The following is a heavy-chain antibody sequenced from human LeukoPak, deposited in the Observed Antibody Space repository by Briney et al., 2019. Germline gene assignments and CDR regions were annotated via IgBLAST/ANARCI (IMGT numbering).Heavy chain of an antibody. CDR3: ARVLLWFGEGMDV. CDR2: IYYSGST. V-gene: IGHV4-31*03. J-gene: IGHJ6*02. Sequence: SQTLSLTCTVSGGSISSGGYYWSWIRQHPGKGLEWIGYIYYSGSTYYNPSLKSRVTISVDTSKSQFSLKLSSVTAADTAVYYCARVLLWFGEGMDVWGQGTTVTVSS. CDR1: GGSISSGGYY. D-gene: IGHD3-10*01.